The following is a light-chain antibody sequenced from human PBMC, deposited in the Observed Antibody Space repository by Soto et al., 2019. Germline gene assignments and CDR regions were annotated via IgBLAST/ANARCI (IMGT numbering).Light chain of an antibody. CDR2: GVS. CDR3: QQYDASPSPGWT. J-gene: IGKJ1*01. V-gene: IGKV3-20*01. CDR1: QSVSDNY. Sequence: EFVLTQSPGTLSLSPGERATLSCRASQSVSDNYLAWYQHRPGQAPRLLIYGVSSRATGIPDRFSGSGSGTDFTLTISRLEPEDFAVYYCQQYDASPSPGWTFGQGTKIQVK.